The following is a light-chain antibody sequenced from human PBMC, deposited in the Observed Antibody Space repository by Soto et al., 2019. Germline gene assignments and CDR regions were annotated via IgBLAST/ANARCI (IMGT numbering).Light chain of an antibody. Sequence: QSALTQPPSASGSPGQSVTISCTGTSSDIGVYDYVSWYQQKSGKAPKLLIFEVIRRPSGVPDRFSGSKSGNTASLTVSGAKAAYEGDYYCSSYAATNNWVFGGGTKLTVL. CDR3: SSYAATNNWV. CDR1: SSDIGVYDY. CDR2: EVI. J-gene: IGLJ3*02. V-gene: IGLV2-8*01.